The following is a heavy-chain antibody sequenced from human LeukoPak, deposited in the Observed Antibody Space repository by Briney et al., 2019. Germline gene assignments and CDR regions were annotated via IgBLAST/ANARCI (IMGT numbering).Heavy chain of an antibody. D-gene: IGHD6-19*01. J-gene: IGHJ4*02. CDR3: ARRHWTAVAGVSYLDY. CDR2: INHSGST. CDR1: GGSFSVYY. Sequence: SETLSLTCAVYGGSFSVYYWSWIRQPPGKGLEWSGEINHSGSTNYNPSLKSRVTISVDTSKNQFSLKLSSLPAADPAVYYCARRHWTAVAGVSYLDYWGQGTLVTVSS. V-gene: IGHV4-34*01.